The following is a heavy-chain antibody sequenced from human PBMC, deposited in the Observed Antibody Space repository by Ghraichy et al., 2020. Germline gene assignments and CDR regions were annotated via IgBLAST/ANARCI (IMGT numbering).Heavy chain of an antibody. D-gene: IGHD6-6*01. CDR2: ISGYNGDT. CDR1: NYTFTSYD. J-gene: IGHJ6*03. V-gene: IGHV1-18*01. CDR3: ARYAQWDQLVGNYMDV. Sequence: ASVKVSCKASNYTFTSYDISWVRQAPGQGLEWMGWISGYNGDTDYAQKFQGRVTMTTDTSTSTAYMELRSLRSDDTAVYYCARYAQWDQLVGNYMDVWGKGTTVTVSS.